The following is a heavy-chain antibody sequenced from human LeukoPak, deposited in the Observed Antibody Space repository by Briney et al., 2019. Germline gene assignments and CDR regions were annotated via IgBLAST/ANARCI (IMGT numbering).Heavy chain of an antibody. CDR3: AKDHGSGSVFDY. J-gene: IGHJ4*02. D-gene: IGHD3-10*01. Sequence: GGSLRLSCAASGIIFSSYGMHWVRQAPGKGLEWVAIISYDGSNKYYADSVKGRFTISRDNSKNTLYLQMNSLRAEDTAVYYCAKDHGSGSVFDYWGQGTLVTVSP. V-gene: IGHV3-30*18. CDR2: ISYDGSNK. CDR1: GIIFSSYG.